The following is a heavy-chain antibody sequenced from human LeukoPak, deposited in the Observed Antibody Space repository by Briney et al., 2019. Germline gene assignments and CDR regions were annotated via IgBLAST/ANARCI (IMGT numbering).Heavy chain of an antibody. CDR1: GFTFSSYW. V-gene: IGHV3-7*01. CDR2: INQDGSAK. CDR3: ARSLWPEDY. D-gene: IGHD2/OR15-2a*01. J-gene: IGHJ4*02. Sequence: GGSLRLSCAASGFTFSSYWMSWVRQAPGKGLEWVANINQDGSAKYYVDSVKGRFTISRDNANNSLFLRMTSLRAEDTAVYYCARSLWPEDYWGQGTLVTVSS.